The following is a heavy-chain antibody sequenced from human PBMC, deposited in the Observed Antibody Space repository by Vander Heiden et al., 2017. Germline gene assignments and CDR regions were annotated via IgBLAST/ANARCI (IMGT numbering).Heavy chain of an antibody. J-gene: IGHJ4*02. CDR1: GFTFTSSA. CDR3: AADGPGIAAAGNHY. D-gene: IGHD6-13*01. CDR2: IVVGSGNP. V-gene: IGHV1-58*01. Sequence: QMQLVQSGPEVKKPGTSVKVSCKASGFTFTSSAVQGWRQARGQRIEWIGWIVVGSGNPNYAQKLQERVTITRDMSTSTAYMELSSLRSEDTAVYYCAADGPGIAAAGNHYWGQGTLGNVAS.